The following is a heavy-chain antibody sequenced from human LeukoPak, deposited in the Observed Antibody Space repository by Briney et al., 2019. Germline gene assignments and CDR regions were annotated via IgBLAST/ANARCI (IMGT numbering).Heavy chain of an antibody. Sequence: PGGSLRLSCAASGFTFSDYYMSWIRQAPGKGLEWVSYISSSGSTIYYADSVKGRFTISRDNAKNSLYLQMNSLRAEDTAVYYCARTVVPAAKGATLAFDIWGQGTMVTVSS. D-gene: IGHD2-2*01. V-gene: IGHV3-11*04. CDR2: ISSSGSTI. CDR1: GFTFSDYY. J-gene: IGHJ3*02. CDR3: ARTVVPAAKGATLAFDI.